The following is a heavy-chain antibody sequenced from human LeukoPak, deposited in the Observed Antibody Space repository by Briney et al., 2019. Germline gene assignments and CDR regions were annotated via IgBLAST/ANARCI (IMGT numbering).Heavy chain of an antibody. CDR3: ARDFAGDRDY. Sequence: GGSLRLSCAASGFIFRNYWMHWVRQAPGKGLVWVARINPNGITTTYTDSVKGRYTISRDNAKNTLYLQMNSLRVEDTAVYYCARDFAGDRDYWGQGTLVTVSS. V-gene: IGHV3-74*01. D-gene: IGHD4-17*01. CDR1: GFIFRNYW. J-gene: IGHJ4*02. CDR2: INPNGITT.